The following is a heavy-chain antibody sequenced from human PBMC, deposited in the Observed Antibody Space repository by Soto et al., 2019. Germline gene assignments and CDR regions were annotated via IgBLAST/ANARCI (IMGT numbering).Heavy chain of an antibody. CDR1: GVSISSGGSS. V-gene: IGHV4-30-2*01. CDR3: ARAGGSSCPFDY. CDR2: IYHSGST. D-gene: IGHD6-13*01. J-gene: IGHJ4*02. Sequence: SETLSLTCTVSGVSISSGGSSLSWIRQPPGKGLEWIGYIYHSGSTYYNPSLKSRVTISVDRSKNQFSLKLSSVTAADTAVYYCARAGGSSCPFDYWGQGTLVTVS.